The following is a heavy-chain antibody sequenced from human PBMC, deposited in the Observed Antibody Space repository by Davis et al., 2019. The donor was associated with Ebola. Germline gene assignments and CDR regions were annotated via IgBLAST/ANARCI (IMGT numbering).Heavy chain of an antibody. CDR1: GGSISSSNW. V-gene: IGHV4-4*02. J-gene: IGHJ4*02. Sequence: MPSETLSLTCAVSGGSISSSNWWSWVRQPPGKGLEWIGEIYHSGSTNYNPSLKSRVTISVDKSKNQFSLKLSSVTAADTAVYYCARDPEGTVTYPPHFFDYWGQGTLVTVSS. CDR2: IYHSGST. CDR3: ARDPEGTVTYPPHFFDY. D-gene: IGHD4-17*01.